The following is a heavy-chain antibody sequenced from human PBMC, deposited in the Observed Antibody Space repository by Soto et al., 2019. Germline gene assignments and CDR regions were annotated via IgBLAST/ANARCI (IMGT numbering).Heavy chain of an antibody. Sequence: SVKVSCKASGGTFSSYAISCVRQAPGQGLEWMGGIIPIFGTANYAQKFQGRVTITADESTSTAYMELSSLRSEDTAVYYCARLGGQIAVAAPIWGQGTLVTVS. J-gene: IGHJ4*02. V-gene: IGHV1-69*13. CDR1: GGTFSSYA. D-gene: IGHD6-19*01. CDR2: IIPIFGTA. CDR3: ARLGGQIAVAAPI.